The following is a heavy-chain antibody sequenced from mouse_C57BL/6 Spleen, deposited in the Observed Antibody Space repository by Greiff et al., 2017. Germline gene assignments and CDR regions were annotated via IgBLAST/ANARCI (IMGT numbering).Heavy chain of an antibody. CDR1: GFTFSDYG. CDR2: ISSGSSTI. CDR3: ARPGYSNYGAMDY. J-gene: IGHJ4*01. V-gene: IGHV5-17*01. D-gene: IGHD2-5*01. Sequence: DVQLVESGGGLVKPGGSLKLSCAASGFTFSDYGMHWVRQAPEKGLEWVAYISSGSSTIYYADTVKGRFTISRDNAKNTLFLQMTSLRSEDTAMYYCARPGYSNYGAMDYWGQGTSVTVSS.